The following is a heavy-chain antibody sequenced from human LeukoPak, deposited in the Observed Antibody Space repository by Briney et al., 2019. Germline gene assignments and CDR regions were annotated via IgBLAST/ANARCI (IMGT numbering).Heavy chain of an antibody. CDR1: GGSISSYY. CDR3: AREGIAAAAAFDY. J-gene: IGHJ4*02. Sequence: SSETLSLTCTVSGGSISSYYWSWIRQPPGKGLEWIGYIYYSGSTNYNPSLKSRVTISVDTSKNQFSLKLSPVTAADTAVYYCAREGIAAAAAFDYWGQGTLVTVSS. D-gene: IGHD6-13*01. V-gene: IGHV4-59*01. CDR2: IYYSGST.